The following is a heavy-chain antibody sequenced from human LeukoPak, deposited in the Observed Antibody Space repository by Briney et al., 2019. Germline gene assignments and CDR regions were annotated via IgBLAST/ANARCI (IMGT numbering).Heavy chain of an antibody. J-gene: IGHJ4*02. CDR3: AKGGYDYIEVAYFDF. D-gene: IGHD5-12*01. Sequence: PGGSLRLSCAASGFTFSSYAMNWVRQAPGKGLEWVSIIIASSGATFYADSVKGRFTISRDISKNTLYLQMNNLRVEDTAVYYCAKGGYDYIEVAYFDFWGQGILVTVSS. CDR1: GFTFSSYA. V-gene: IGHV3-23*01. CDR2: IIASSGAT.